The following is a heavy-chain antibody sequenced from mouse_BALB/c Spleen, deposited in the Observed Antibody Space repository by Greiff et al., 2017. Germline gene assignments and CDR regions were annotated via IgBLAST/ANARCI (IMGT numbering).Heavy chain of an antibody. V-gene: IGHV1S137*01. Sequence: VQLQHSGAELVRPGVSVKISCKGSGYTFTDYAMHWVKQRHAKSLAWIGVISTYYGDASYNQKFKGKATMTVDKSSSTAYMELARLTSEDSAIYYCARMGLRRDWFAYWGQGTLVTVSA. J-gene: IGHJ3*01. CDR3: ARMGLRRDWFAY. D-gene: IGHD2-4*01. CDR2: ISTYYGDA. CDR1: GYTFTDYA.